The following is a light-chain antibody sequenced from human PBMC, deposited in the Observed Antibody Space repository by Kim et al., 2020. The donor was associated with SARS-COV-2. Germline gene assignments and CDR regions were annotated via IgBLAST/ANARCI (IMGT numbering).Light chain of an antibody. CDR1: SSNIESNS. CDR3: AAWDDSLSGYI. Sequence: GQSINISCSGSSSNIESNSVNWYQQIPGTAPKLLIYSDNPRPSRVPDRFSGSRSGTTASLAISGLQSEDEAYYYCAAWDDSLSGYIFGIGTKVTVL. CDR2: SDN. J-gene: IGLJ1*01. V-gene: IGLV1-44*01.